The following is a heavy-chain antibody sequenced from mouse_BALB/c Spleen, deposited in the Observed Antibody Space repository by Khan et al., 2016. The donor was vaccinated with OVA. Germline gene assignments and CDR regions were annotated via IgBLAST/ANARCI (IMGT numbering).Heavy chain of an antibody. Sequence: VQLLETGPGLVAPSQTLSITCTVSGFSLTTYGVHWVRQPPGKGLEWLGVIWAGGSANYNSALLSRLSTFTDNSKSQVFLKMNSLQTDDTAIYYCARAYYGRAWFAYWGQGTLVTVSA. CDR2: IWAGGSA. CDR3: ARAYYGRAWFAY. CDR1: GFSLTTYG. J-gene: IGHJ3*01. V-gene: IGHV2-9*02. D-gene: IGHD1-1*01.